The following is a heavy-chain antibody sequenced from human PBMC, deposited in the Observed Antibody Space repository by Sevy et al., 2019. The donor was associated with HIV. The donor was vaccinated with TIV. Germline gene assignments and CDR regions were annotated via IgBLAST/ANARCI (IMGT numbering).Heavy chain of an antibody. D-gene: IGHD2-8*01. Sequence: GGSLRLSCAASGFTFSSYSMNWVRQAPGKGLEWVSSISSSSSYIYYADSVKGRFTISRDNAKNSLYLKMNSLRAEDTAVYYCARDCTNGVCYTGYYYYGMDVWGQGTTVTVSS. CDR1: GFTFSSYS. V-gene: IGHV3-21*01. CDR2: ISSSSSYI. J-gene: IGHJ6*02. CDR3: ARDCTNGVCYTGYYYYGMDV.